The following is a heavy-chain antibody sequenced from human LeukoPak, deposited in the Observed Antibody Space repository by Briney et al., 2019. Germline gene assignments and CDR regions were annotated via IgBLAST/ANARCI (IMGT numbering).Heavy chain of an antibody. CDR3: AKRGVVIRVILVGFHKEAYYFDS. CDR1: GITLSIYG. CDR2: ISDTGGRT. J-gene: IGHJ4*02. Sequence: GGSLRLSCAVSGITLSIYGMTWVRQAPGKGLEWVAGISDTGGRTNYADSVKGRFTISRDNPKNTLYLQMNSLRAEDTAVYFCAKRGVVIRVILVGFHKEAYYFDSWGQGALVTVSS. V-gene: IGHV3-23*01. D-gene: IGHD3-22*01.